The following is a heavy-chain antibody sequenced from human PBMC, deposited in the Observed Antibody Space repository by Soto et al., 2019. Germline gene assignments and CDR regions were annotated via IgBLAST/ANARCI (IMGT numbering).Heavy chain of an antibody. CDR3: ARLIGYCSSTSCYGNAFDI. D-gene: IGHD2-2*01. CDR1: GYSFTSYW. V-gene: IGHV5-51*01. Sequence: GESLKISCQGSGYSFTSYWIGWVRQMPGKGLERMGIIYPGDSDTRYSPSFQGQVTISADKSISTAYLQWSSLKASDTAMYYCARLIGYCSSTSCYGNAFDIWGQGTMVTVSS. J-gene: IGHJ3*02. CDR2: IYPGDSDT.